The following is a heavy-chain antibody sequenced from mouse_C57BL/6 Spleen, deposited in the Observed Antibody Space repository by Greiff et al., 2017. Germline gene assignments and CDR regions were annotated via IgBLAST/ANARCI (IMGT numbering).Heavy chain of an antibody. CDR2: IDPSDSET. CDR1: GYTFTSYW. D-gene: IGHD2-2*01. J-gene: IGHJ4*01. Sequence: QVQLQQPGAELVRPGSSVKLSCKASGYTFTSYWMHWVKQRPIQGLEWIGNIDPSDSETHYNQKFKDKATLTVDKSSSTAYMQLSSLTSEDSAVYYGARNGYVPGYAMDDWGQGTSVTVSS. CDR3: ARNGYVPGYAMDD. V-gene: IGHV1-52*01.